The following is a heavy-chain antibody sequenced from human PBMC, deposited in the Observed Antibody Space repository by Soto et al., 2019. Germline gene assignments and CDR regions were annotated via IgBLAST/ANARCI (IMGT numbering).Heavy chain of an antibody. Sequence: PSVKVSCKASGYTYTSDYMHWVRQAPGQGLEWMGWINPNSGGTNYAQKFQGWVTMTRDTSISTAYMELSRLRSDDTALYYCARISLRDYYYGMDVWGQGTTVTV. CDR3: ARISLRDYYYGMDV. CDR2: INPNSGGT. V-gene: IGHV1-2*04. CDR1: GYTYTSDY. J-gene: IGHJ6*02.